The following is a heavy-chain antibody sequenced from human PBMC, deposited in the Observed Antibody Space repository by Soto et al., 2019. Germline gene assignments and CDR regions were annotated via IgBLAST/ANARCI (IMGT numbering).Heavy chain of an antibody. Sequence: PGGSLRLSCAASGFSFVNYAMNWVRQAPGQGLEWVSGLSGSGTSTYYADSVKGRFTLSRDNSRDTLFLQMNSLTADDTAVYYCAKATTNGGWFNPFDSWGQGALVTVSS. V-gene: IGHV3-23*01. CDR1: GFSFVNYA. CDR3: AKATTNGGWFNPFDS. J-gene: IGHJ4*02. D-gene: IGHD6-19*01. CDR2: LSGSGTST.